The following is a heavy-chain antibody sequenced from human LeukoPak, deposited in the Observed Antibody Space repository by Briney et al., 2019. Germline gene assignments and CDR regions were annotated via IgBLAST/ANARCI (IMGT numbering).Heavy chain of an antibody. CDR2: IYHSGST. D-gene: IGHD6-13*01. V-gene: IGHV4-30-2*01. Sequence: PSQTLSLTCTVSGGSISSGGYYWSWIRQPPGKGLEWIGYIYHSGSTYYNPSLKSRVTISVDRSKNQFSLKLSSVTAADTAMYYCARHTPPDLIAAADKHAFDIWGQGTMVTVSS. CDR1: GGSISSGGYY. J-gene: IGHJ3*02. CDR3: ARHTPPDLIAAADKHAFDI.